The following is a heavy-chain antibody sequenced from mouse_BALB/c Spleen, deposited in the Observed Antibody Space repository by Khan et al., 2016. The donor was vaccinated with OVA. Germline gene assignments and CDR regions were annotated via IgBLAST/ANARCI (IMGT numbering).Heavy chain of an antibody. J-gene: IGHJ4*01. CDR3: ARGGYNPAMDY. D-gene: IGHD1-3*01. CDR2: ILPGSGST. CDR1: GYTFSMYW. V-gene: IGHV1-9*01. Sequence: QVQLQQSGAELMQPGASVTISCKATGYTFSMYWIEWVKQRPGHGLEWIGDILPGSGSTHNNEKFKGKATFTADTSSNTAYMQLSSLTSEDSAVYYCARGGYNPAMDYWGQGTSVTVSS.